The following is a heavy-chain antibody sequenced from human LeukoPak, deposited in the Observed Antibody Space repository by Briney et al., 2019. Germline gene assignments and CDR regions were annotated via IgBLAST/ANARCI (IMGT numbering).Heavy chain of an antibody. CDR2: IGGSGSGYST. V-gene: IGHV3-23*01. Sequence: GGSLRLSCAASGFTFSSYAMSWVRQAPGKGLEWVSSIGGSGSGYSTYYADSVKGRFTISRDNSKNTLYLQMNSLRAEDTAVYYCAKDKVGQWLAHDAFDIWGQGTMVTVSS. CDR1: GFTFSSYA. D-gene: IGHD6-19*01. CDR3: AKDKVGQWLAHDAFDI. J-gene: IGHJ3*02.